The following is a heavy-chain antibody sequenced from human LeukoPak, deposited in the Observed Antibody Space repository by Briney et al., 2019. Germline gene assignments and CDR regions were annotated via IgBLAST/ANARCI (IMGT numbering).Heavy chain of an antibody. Sequence: SETLSLTCAVYGGSFSGYYWSWIRQPPGKGLEWIGEINHNGSTNYNPSLKSRVTISVDTSKNQFSLKLSSVTAADTAVYYCARGRIAARQGVYYYGMDVWGQGTTVTVSS. D-gene: IGHD6-6*01. CDR2: INHNGST. CDR3: ARGRIAARQGVYYYGMDV. J-gene: IGHJ6*02. V-gene: IGHV4-34*01. CDR1: GGSFSGYY.